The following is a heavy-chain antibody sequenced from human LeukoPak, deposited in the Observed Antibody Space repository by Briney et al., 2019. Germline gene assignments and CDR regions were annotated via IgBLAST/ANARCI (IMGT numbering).Heavy chain of an antibody. CDR2: SYDSGSS. Sequence: SETLSLTCTVSGGSIRSASHYWAWIRQPPGKGPEWIGSSYDSGSSYYNPSLKSRVTISVDTSKNQFSLKLSSVTAADTAVYYCARHWPEGDQSDYWGKGILVTVSS. CDR3: ARHWPEGDQSDY. V-gene: IGHV4-39*01. J-gene: IGHJ4*02. CDR1: GGSIRSASHY. D-gene: IGHD2-21*02.